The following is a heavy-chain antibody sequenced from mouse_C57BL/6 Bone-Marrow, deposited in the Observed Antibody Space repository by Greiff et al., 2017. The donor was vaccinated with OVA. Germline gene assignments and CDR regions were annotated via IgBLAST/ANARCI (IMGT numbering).Heavy chain of an antibody. CDR1: GFSLTSYG. CDR3: AREYDGSSERAMDRDY. CDR2: IWSGGST. D-gene: IGHD1-1*01. J-gene: IGHJ4*01. Sequence: QVQLQQPGAGLVQPSPCLSLTCTVSGFSLTSYGVHWVRQSPGPGLEWLGVIWSGGSTDYNAAFIYRLSISKDNSKSQVFCKMNSLQAEDTAIYYCAREYDGSSERAMDRDYWGQGTSVTVSS. V-gene: IGHV2-2*01.